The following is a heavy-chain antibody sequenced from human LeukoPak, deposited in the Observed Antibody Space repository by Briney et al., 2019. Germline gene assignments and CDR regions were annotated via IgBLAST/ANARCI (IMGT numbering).Heavy chain of an antibody. J-gene: IGHJ6*03. D-gene: IGHD3-22*01. CDR1: GGSISSSSYY. Sequence: SETLSLTCTVSGGSISSSSYYWGWIRQPPGKGLEWIGNIYYSGSTYYNPSLKSRVTISVDTSKNQFSLKLSSVTAADTAVYYCARAYYGNYYYYMDVWGKGTTVTVSS. CDR2: IYYSGST. CDR3: ARAYYGNYYYYMDV. V-gene: IGHV4-39*07.